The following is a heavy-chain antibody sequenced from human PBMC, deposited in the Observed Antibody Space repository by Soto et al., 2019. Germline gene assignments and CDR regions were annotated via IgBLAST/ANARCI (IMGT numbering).Heavy chain of an antibody. CDR1: GYTFTSYG. J-gene: IGHJ5*02. CDR2: ISAYNGNT. V-gene: IGHV1-18*04. Sequence: QVQLVQSGAEVKKPGASVKVSCKASGYTFTSYGISWVRQAPEQGLEWMGWISAYNGNTNYAQKLQDRVTMTTDTSTSTAYMELRSLRSDDTAVYYCARDRYYDSSGPPRFDPWGQGTLVTVSS. D-gene: IGHD3-22*01. CDR3: ARDRYYDSSGPPRFDP.